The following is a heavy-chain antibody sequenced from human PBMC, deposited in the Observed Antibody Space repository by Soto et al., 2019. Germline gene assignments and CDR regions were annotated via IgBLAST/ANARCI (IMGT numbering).Heavy chain of an antibody. CDR3: ARGQEYCSGGSCYLGDHYYGMDV. J-gene: IGHJ6*02. V-gene: IGHV1-8*01. CDR1: GYTFTSYD. CDR2: MNPNSGNT. D-gene: IGHD2-15*01. Sequence: ASVKVSCKASGYTFTSYDINWVRQATGQGLEWMGWMNPNSGNTGYAQKFQGRVTMTRNTSISTAYMELSSLRSEDTAVYYCARGQEYCSGGSCYLGDHYYGMDVWGQGTTVTVSS.